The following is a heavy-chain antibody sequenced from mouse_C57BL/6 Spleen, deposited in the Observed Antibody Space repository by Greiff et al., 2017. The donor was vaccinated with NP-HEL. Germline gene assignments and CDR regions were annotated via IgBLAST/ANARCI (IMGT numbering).Heavy chain of an antibody. D-gene: IGHD2-3*01. CDR2: ISSGSSTI. J-gene: IGHJ4*01. V-gene: IGHV5-17*01. CDR3: ARDGYYEGYYAMDY. Sequence: EVMLVESGGGLVKPGGSLKLSCAASGFTFSDYGMHWVRQAPEQGLEWVAYISSGSSTIYYADTVKGRFTISRDNAKNTLFLQMTSLRSEDTAMYYCARDGYYEGYYAMDYWGQGTSVTVSS. CDR1: GFTFSDYG.